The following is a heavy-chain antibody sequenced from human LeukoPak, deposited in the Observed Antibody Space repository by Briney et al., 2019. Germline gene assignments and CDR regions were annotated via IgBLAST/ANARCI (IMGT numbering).Heavy chain of an antibody. Sequence: SETLSLTCTVPGGSISSSSYYWGWIRQPPGKGLEWIGSIYYSGSTCYNPSLKSRVTISVDTSKNQFSLKLSSVTAADTAVYYCASQGGVAIYLYFDYWGQGTLVTVSS. CDR2: IYYSGST. CDR1: GGSISSSSYY. CDR3: ASQGGVAIYLYFDY. J-gene: IGHJ4*02. V-gene: IGHV4-39*01. D-gene: IGHD2/OR15-2a*01.